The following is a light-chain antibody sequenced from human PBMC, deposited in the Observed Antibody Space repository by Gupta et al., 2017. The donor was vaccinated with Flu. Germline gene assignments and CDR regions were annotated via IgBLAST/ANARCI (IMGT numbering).Light chain of an antibody. V-gene: IGKV1-5*03. CDR1: QSINNW. CDR3: QQYSSYSGYS. J-gene: IGKJ2*03. CDR2: QAS. Sequence: TLSASVGDRVTITCRASQSINNWLAWYQQKPGKAPKLLIYQASILESGVPSRFSGSGSGTEFTLTISCLQADDFAAYYCQQYSSYSGYSFGQGTKVEIK.